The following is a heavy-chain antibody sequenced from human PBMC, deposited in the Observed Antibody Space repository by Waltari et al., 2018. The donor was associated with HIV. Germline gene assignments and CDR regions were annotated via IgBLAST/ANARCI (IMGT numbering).Heavy chain of an antibody. CDR2: IYYSGST. CDR3: ARLSDILTGYTFYGMDV. Sequence: QVQLQESGPGLVKPSETLSLTCTVSGGSISSYYWSWIRQPPGKGLEWIGYIYYSGSTNYNPSLKSRVTISVDTSKNQFSLKLSSVTAADTAVYYCARLSDILTGYTFYGMDVWGQGTTVTVSS. D-gene: IGHD3-9*01. V-gene: IGHV4-59*08. J-gene: IGHJ6*02. CDR1: GGSISSYY.